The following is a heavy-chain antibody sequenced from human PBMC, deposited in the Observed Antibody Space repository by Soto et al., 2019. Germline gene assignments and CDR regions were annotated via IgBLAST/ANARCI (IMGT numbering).Heavy chain of an antibody. D-gene: IGHD2-2*01. CDR2: IYSGCST. CDR1: GFTVSSNY. V-gene: IGHV3-53*02. Sequence: EVQLVETGGGLIQPGGSLRLSCAASGFTVSSNYMSWVRQAPGXGLEWVSVIYSGCSTYYADSVKGRFTISRDNSKNTLYLQMNSLRAEDTAVYYCARAPSWNYGMDVWGQGTTVTVSS. J-gene: IGHJ6*02. CDR3: ARAPSWNYGMDV.